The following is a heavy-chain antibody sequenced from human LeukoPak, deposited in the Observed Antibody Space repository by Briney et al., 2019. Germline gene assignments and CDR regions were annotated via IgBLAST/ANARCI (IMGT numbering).Heavy chain of an antibody. CDR3: TSPKADSSYYGLDV. V-gene: IGHV3-73*01. CDR2: IRSKANNYAT. Sequence: GGSLTLSCAASGFTFSGSVMHWVRQASGKGLEWVARIRSKANNYATAYAASVKGRFTVSRDDSKNTAYLQVNRLKTEDTAVYYCTSPKADSSYYGLDVWGQGTTVTVSS. D-gene: IGHD6-19*01. CDR1: GFTFSGSV. J-gene: IGHJ6*02.